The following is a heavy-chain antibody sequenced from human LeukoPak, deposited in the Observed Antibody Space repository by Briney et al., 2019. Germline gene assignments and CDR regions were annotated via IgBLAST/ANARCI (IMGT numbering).Heavy chain of an antibody. D-gene: IGHD1-26*01. CDR1: GFTFSNAW. CDR2: IKSKTDGGTT. J-gene: IGHJ4*02. CDR3: TSSESGSHFY. Sequence: NPGGSLRLSCAASGFTFSNAWMSWVRQAPGKGLEWVGRIKSKTDGGTTDYVAPVKGRFTVSRDDSKNTLYLQMNSLKTEDTAVYYCTSSESGSHFYWGQGTLVTVSS. V-gene: IGHV3-15*01.